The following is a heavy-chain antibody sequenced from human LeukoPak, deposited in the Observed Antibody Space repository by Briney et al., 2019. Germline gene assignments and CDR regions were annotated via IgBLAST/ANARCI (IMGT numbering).Heavy chain of an antibody. D-gene: IGHD1-26*01. CDR3: ARDGYSGSYAPYNWFDP. J-gene: IGHJ5*02. CDR2: INPNSGST. CDR1: GYTFTGYY. Sequence: ASVKVSCKASGYTFTGYYMHWVRQAPGQGLEWMGWINPNSGSTNYAQKFQGRVTMTRDTSISTAYMELSRLRSDDTAVYYCARDGYSGSYAPYNWFDPWGQGTLVTVSS. V-gene: IGHV1-2*02.